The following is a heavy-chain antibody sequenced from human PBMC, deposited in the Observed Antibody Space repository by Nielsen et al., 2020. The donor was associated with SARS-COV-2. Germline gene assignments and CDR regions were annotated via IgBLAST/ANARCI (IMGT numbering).Heavy chain of an antibody. D-gene: IGHD3-10*01. J-gene: IGHJ4*02. CDR1: GFTFDDYA. CDR2: ISVSGDNL. Sequence: GGSLRLSCAASGFTFDDYAMHWVRQAPGKGLEWVSSISVSGDNLNYIDSVKGRFTISRDISENTVYLQMNDLRAEDTAIYYCAKLVGDVTCWGQGTLVTVSP. V-gene: IGHV3-23*01. CDR3: AKLVGDVTC.